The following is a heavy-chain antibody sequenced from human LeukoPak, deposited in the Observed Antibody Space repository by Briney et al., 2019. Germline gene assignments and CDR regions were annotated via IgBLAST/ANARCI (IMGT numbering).Heavy chain of an antibody. V-gene: IGHV3-23*01. CDR3: AKGRGPAATHPDY. Sequence: GGSRRLSCAASGFTFSSYAMTWVRQAPGKGLDWVSAIFGSGATYYADSVRGRFTISRDNSKNTLYLQMNNLRAEDTALYYCAKGRGPAATHPDYWGQGTLVTVSS. D-gene: IGHD6-25*01. J-gene: IGHJ4*02. CDR2: IFGSGAT. CDR1: GFTFSSYA.